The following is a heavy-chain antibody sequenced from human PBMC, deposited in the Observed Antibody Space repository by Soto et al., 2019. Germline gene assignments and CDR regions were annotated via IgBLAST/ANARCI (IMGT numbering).Heavy chain of an antibody. CDR3: TEGDYYGAGNYYNVLY. J-gene: IGHJ4*02. CDR1: GFTFSNYA. D-gene: IGHD3-10*01. V-gene: IGHV3-23*01. Sequence: EVQLLESGGGLVQPGGSLRLSCAASGFTFSNYAMTWVRQAPGKGLEWVSALSNSGGSTFYTDSVKGRFTISRDNSKKKLDLQMDSLRAEDTAVYYGTEGDYYGAGNYYNVLYLGQVTLVAVSA. CDR2: LSNSGGST.